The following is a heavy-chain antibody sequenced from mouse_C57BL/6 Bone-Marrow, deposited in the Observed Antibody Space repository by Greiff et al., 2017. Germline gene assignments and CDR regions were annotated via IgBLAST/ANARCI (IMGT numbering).Heavy chain of an antibody. Sequence: VQLQQSGPGLVQPSPSLSITCTVSGFSLTSYGVHWVRQSPGKGLEWIGVIWSGGSTDYKAAFISSLGISKDNSKSQVFFKMNSLQADDTAIYYCALRNSGYDAMDYWGQGTSVTVSS. CDR3: ALRNSGYDAMDY. V-gene: IGHV2-2*01. J-gene: IGHJ4*01. D-gene: IGHD3-2*02. CDR1: GFSLTSYG. CDR2: IWSGGST.